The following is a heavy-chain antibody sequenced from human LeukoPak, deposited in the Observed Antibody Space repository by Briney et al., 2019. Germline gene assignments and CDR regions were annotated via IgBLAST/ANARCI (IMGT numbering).Heavy chain of an antibody. Sequence: ASEILSLTCTVSGGSISSYYWSWIRQPPGKGLEWIGYIYYSGSTNYNPSLKSRVTISVGTSKNQFSLKLSSVTAADTAVYYCARVGVTIFGVVKGYYYYYMDVWGKGTTVTVSS. D-gene: IGHD3-3*01. CDR1: GGSISSYY. J-gene: IGHJ6*03. CDR3: ARVGVTIFGVVKGYYYYYMDV. CDR2: IYYSGST. V-gene: IGHV4-59*01.